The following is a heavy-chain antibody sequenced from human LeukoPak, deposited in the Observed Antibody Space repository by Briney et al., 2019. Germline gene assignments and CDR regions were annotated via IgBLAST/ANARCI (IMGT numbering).Heavy chain of an antibody. J-gene: IGHJ6*03. CDR2: IYHSGKS. V-gene: IGHV4-38-2*01. Sequence: SETLSLTCAVSGSYLSNYFYWGWIPQPPGKALEWVGSIYHSGKSYSNPPLKGRVTITLATSNTHFSLKLSSVTATDTAVYYCARLSASYYYYYMDVWGKGTTVTVSS. D-gene: IGHD1-26*01. CDR3: ARLSASYYYYYMDV. CDR1: GSYLSNYFY.